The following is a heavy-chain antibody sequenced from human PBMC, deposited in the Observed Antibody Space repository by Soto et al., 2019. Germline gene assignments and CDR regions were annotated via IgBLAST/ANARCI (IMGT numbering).Heavy chain of an antibody. V-gene: IGHV1-69*01. CDR1: GGTFSSYA. CDR2: IIPIFGTA. CDR3: ARDIRRYSYGPNWFDP. D-gene: IGHD5-18*01. J-gene: IGHJ5*02. Sequence: QVPLVQSGAEVKKPGSSVKVSCKASGGTFSSYAISWVRQAPGQGLEWMGGIIPIFGTANYAQKFQGRVTITADESTSTAYMELSSLRSEDTAVYYCARDIRRYSYGPNWFDPWGQGTLVTVSS.